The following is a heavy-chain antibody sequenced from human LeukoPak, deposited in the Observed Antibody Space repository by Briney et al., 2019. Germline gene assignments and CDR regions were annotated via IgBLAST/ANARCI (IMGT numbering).Heavy chain of an antibody. D-gene: IGHD6-6*01. CDR3: ARDGGYWYSSSPPTLDY. V-gene: IGHV1-2*02. J-gene: IGHJ4*02. CDR2: INPNSGGT. CDR1: GYTFTGYY. Sequence: ASVKVSCKASGYTFTGYYMHWVRQAPGQGLEWMGWINPNSGGTNYAQKFQGRVTMTRDTSISTAYMELSRLRSDDTAVYYCARDGGYWYSSSPPTLDYWGQGTLVTVSS.